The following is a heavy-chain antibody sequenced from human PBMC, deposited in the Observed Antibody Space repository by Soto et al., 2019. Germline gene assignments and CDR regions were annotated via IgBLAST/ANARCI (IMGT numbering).Heavy chain of an antibody. J-gene: IGHJ6*02. CDR2: ISDSGSNT. CDR1: GFKISSSS. CDR3: AKVTKRAAAGRYEYYKYGMDV. Sequence: GGSLRLSCAAFGFKISSSSMNWVRQAPGRGLEWVAYISDSGSNTLYADSVKGRFTVSRDTAKNTLYLQMNGLRAEDTALYYCAKVTKRAAAGRYEYYKYGMDVWGQGTTVTVSS. D-gene: IGHD6-13*01. V-gene: IGHV3-48*01.